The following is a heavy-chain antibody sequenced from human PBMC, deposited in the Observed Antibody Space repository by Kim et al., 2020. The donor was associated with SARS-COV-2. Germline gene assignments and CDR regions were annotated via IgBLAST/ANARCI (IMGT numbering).Heavy chain of an antibody. D-gene: IGHD3-22*01. CDR3: ARALNYYDKSRSDPPENDAFDI. J-gene: IGHJ3*02. CDR1: GYTFTSYG. V-gene: IGHV1-18*01. Sequence: ASVKVSCKASGYTFTSYGISWVRQAPGQGLEWMGWISAYNGNTNYAQKLQGRVTMTTDTSTSTAYMELRSLRSDDTAVYYCARALNYYDKSRSDPPENDAFDIWGQGTMVTVSS. CDR2: ISAYNGNT.